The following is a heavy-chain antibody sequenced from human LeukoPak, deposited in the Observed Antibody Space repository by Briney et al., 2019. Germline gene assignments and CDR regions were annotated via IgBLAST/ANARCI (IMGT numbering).Heavy chain of an antibody. CDR3: ASNRGQWLFSD. CDR2: IYHSGST. Sequence: PSETLSLTCTVSGGSISSGGCYWSWIRQPPGKGLEWIGYIYHSGSTYYNPSLKSRVTISIDTPKNQFSLRLSSVTAADTAVYYCASNRGQWLFSDWGQGTLVTVSS. D-gene: IGHD6-19*01. CDR1: GGSISSGGCY. J-gene: IGHJ4*02. V-gene: IGHV4-30-2*01.